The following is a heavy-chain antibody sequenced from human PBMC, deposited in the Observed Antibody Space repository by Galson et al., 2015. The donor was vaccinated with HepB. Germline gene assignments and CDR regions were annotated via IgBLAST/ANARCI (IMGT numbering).Heavy chain of an antibody. CDR2: ISDRSAYI. J-gene: IGHJ6*02. Sequence: SLRLSCAASGFTFSSYSMNWVRQAPGKGPEWVSSISDRSAYISYADSVKGRFTVSRDNAKNSLYLQMNSLRAEDTAVYYCARGPVQYFDPVYYYGVDVWGQGTTVTVSS. V-gene: IGHV3-21*01. D-gene: IGHD3-9*01. CDR3: ARGPVQYFDPVYYYGVDV. CDR1: GFTFSSYS.